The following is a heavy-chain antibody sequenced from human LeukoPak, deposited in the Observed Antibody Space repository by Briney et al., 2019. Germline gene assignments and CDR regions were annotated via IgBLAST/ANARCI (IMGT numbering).Heavy chain of an antibody. V-gene: IGHV3-33*06. CDR2: IWYDGSNK. CDR1: GFTFSSYG. CDR3: AKGGSYGSGSYKRGAFDI. D-gene: IGHD3-10*01. Sequence: PGGSLRLSCAASGFTFSSYGIHLVRQAPGKGLEWVAVIWYDGSNKYYADSVKGRFTISRDNSKNTLYLQMNSLRAEDTAVYYCAKGGSYGSGSYKRGAFDIWGQGTMVTVSS. J-gene: IGHJ3*02.